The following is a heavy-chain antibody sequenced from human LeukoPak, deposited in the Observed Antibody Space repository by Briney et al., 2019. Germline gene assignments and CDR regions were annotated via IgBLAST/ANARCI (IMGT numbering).Heavy chain of an antibody. CDR1: GDSINSLDL. CDR3: AGLVGRYSSGLYYYYFDY. V-gene: IGHV4-4*02. J-gene: IGHJ4*02. D-gene: IGHD3-22*01. Sequence: SETLSLTCTVSGDSINSLDLWSWVRQPPGKGLEWIGEMYLSGTTHSNPSVKSRVTISIDKSKNQFFLNLSSMTAADTAVYYCAGLVGRYSSGLYYYYFDYWGQGTLVTVSS. CDR2: MYLSGTT.